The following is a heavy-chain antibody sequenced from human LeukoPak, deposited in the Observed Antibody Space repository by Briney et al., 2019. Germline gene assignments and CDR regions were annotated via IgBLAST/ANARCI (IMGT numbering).Heavy chain of an antibody. D-gene: IGHD6-19*01. Sequence: GGSLRLSCAASGFTVSSNYMSWVRQAPGKGLEWVSVIYSGGSTYYADSVKGRFTISRDNSKSTLYLQMNSLRAEDTAVYYCAREPRVAGTTMVWGQGTMVTVSS. CDR3: AREPRVAGTTMV. J-gene: IGHJ3*01. V-gene: IGHV3-53*01. CDR1: GFTVSSNY. CDR2: IYSGGST.